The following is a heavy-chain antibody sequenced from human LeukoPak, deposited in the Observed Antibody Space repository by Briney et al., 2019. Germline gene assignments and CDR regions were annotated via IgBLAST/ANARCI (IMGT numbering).Heavy chain of an antibody. CDR1: GFTFSSYA. Sequence: GGSLRLSCAASGFTFSSYAMSWVRQAPGKGLEWVSAISGSGGSTYYADSVKGRFTISRDNSKNTLYLQMNSLRAEDTAVYYRAKLIVGATEYFDYWGQGTLVTVSS. CDR2: ISGSGGST. V-gene: IGHV3-23*01. J-gene: IGHJ4*02. D-gene: IGHD1-26*01. CDR3: AKLIVGATEYFDY.